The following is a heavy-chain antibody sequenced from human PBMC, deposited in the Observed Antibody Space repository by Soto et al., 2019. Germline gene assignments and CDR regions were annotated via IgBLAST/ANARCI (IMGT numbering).Heavy chain of an antibody. CDR2: IYYNGNT. Sequence: SSETLSLTCTVSGGSISSGGYYWSWIRQHPGKGLECIGYIYYNGNTNYNPSLKSRVTISVDTSKNQFTLNLNSVTAADTAVYYCARHATRSYAYWGQGTLDTVSS. D-gene: IGHD2-2*01. CDR1: GGSISSGGYY. J-gene: IGHJ4*02. V-gene: IGHV4-61*08. CDR3: ARHATRSYAY.